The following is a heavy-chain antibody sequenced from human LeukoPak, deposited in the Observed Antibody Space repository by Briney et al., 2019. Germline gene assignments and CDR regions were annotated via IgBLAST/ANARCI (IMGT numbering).Heavy chain of an antibody. CDR2: IYYSGST. D-gene: IGHD6-19*01. CDR1: GFTFSSYG. CDR3: ARLRLAVAEDY. V-gene: IGHV4-38-2*01. Sequence: GSLRLSCAASGFTFSSYGMSWVRQAPGKGLEWIGSIYYSGSTYYNPSLKSRVTISVDTSKNQFSLKLSSVTAADTAVYYCARLRLAVAEDYWGQGTLVTVSS. J-gene: IGHJ4*02.